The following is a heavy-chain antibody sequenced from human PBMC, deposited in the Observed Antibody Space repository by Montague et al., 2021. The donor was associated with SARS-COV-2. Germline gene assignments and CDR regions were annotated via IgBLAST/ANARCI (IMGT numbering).Heavy chain of an antibody. D-gene: IGHD1-1*01. CDR1: GFTFSFYA. V-gene: IGHV3-23*03. CDR3: AKRLDDYFDY. Sequence: FLRLSCAASGFTFSFYAMSWVRQAPGKGLQWVSVIYSGGSSTYYADSVKGRFTISRDNSKNTLYLQMNSLRAEDTAVYYCAKRLDDYFDYWGQGTLVTVSS. CDR2: IYSGGSST. J-gene: IGHJ4*02.